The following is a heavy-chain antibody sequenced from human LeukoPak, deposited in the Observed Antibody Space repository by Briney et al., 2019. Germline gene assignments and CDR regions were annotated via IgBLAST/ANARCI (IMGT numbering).Heavy chain of an antibody. CDR3: ARHDGLGRIAAAGLDY. D-gene: IGHD6-13*01. CDR2: IYHSGST. V-gene: IGHV4-38-2*01. Sequence: PSETLSLTCAVSGYSISSGYYWGWIRQPPGKGLEWIGSIYHSGSTYYNPSLKSRVTISVDTSKNQFSLKLSSVTAADTAVYYCARHDGLGRIAAAGLDYWGQGTLVTVSS. CDR1: GYSISSGYY. J-gene: IGHJ4*02.